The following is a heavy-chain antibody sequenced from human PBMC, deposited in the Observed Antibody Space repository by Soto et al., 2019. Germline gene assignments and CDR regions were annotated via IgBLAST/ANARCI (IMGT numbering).Heavy chain of an antibody. V-gene: IGHV3-23*01. D-gene: IGHD3-10*01. Sequence: EVQLLESGGDLVQPGGSLRLSCAASGLTSSTYAMSWVRQAPGKGLEWVSGISGSGGNTYYADSVKGRFTISRDNSKNSLYLEMNSLRVEDTAVYYCARDWGGLGYWGQGILVTVSS. CDR3: ARDWGGLGY. CDR2: ISGSGGNT. CDR1: GLTSSTYA. J-gene: IGHJ4*02.